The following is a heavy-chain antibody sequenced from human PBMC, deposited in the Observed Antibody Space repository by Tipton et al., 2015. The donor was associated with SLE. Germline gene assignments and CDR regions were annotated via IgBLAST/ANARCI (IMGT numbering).Heavy chain of an antibody. J-gene: IGHJ4*02. Sequence: RSLRLSCTASGFTFDEYAMHWVRQAPGKGLEWVSGIIWNSGNIDYADSVKGRFTISRDNAKKSLYLQMNSLSAEDSALYYCVKEESDYYFRYFDAWGRGTRVTVSS. CDR2: IIWNSGNI. V-gene: IGHV3-9*01. CDR3: VKEESDYYFRYFDA. D-gene: IGHD3-22*01. CDR1: GFTFDEYA.